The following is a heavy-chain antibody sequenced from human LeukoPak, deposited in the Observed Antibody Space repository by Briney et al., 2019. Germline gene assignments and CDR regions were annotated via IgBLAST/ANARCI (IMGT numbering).Heavy chain of an antibody. J-gene: IGHJ3*02. CDR2: IYSGGTT. Sequence: GGSLRLSCAASGFSVNSNYMSWVRQAPGKGLEWVSVIYSGGTTYYADSVKGRFTISRDNSKNTLYLQMNSLRAEDTAVYYCARGGASCSGGSCYPLDAFDIWGQGTMVTVSS. CDR3: ARGGASCSGGSCYPLDAFDI. V-gene: IGHV3-53*01. D-gene: IGHD2-15*01. CDR1: GFSVNSNY.